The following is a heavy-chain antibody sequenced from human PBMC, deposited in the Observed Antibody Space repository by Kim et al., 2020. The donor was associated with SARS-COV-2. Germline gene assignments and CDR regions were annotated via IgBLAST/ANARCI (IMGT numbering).Heavy chain of an antibody. CDR2: ISSSSSYT. CDR3: ARVVTIFGVVITHIDY. CDR1: GFTFSDYY. V-gene: IGHV3-11*05. Sequence: GGSLRLSCAASGFTFSDYYMSWIRQAPGKGLEWVSYISSSSSYTNYADSVKGRFTISRDNAKNSLYLQMNSLRAEDTAVYHCARVVTIFGVVITHIDYWGQGTLVTVSS. D-gene: IGHD3-3*01. J-gene: IGHJ4*02.